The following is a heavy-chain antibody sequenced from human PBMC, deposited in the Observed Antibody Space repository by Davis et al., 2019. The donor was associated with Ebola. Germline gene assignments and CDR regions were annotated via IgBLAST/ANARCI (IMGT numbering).Heavy chain of an antibody. CDR2: LSGSGGLS. CDR1: GYTFRIHA. D-gene: IGHD4-11*01. J-gene: IGHJ6*02. V-gene: IGHV3-23*01. CDR3: ARGGETVTGTASHGMDV. Sequence: GGSLRLSCAASGYTFRIHAMTWVRQAPGKGLEWVSALSGSGGLSYYADFVKGRFTISRDNSKNTLYLQMNSLTAEDTAVYYCARGGETVTGTASHGMDVWGQGTTVTVSS.